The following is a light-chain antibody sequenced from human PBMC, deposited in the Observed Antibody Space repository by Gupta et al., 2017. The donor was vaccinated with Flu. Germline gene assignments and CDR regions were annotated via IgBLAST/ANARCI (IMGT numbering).Light chain of an antibody. CDR3: SSYAGSANLV. Sequence: QSALTQPPSASGSPGQSVTISCTGSSSDIGDYNYVSWYQQHPGKAPKLMIYEVTKRPSGVPDRFSGSKSGNTASLIVSGLQAEDEADYYCSSYAGSANLVFGGGTKLTVL. V-gene: IGLV2-8*01. J-gene: IGLJ2*01. CDR1: SSDIGDYNY. CDR2: EVT.